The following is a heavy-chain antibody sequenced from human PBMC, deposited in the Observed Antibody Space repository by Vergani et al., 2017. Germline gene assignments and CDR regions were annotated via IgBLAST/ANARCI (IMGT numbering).Heavy chain of an antibody. CDR1: GGSISSYY. Sequence: QVQLQESGPGLVKPSETLSLTCTVSGGSISSYYWSWIRQPPGKGLEWIGYIYYSGSTNYNPSLKSRVTISVDTSKNQFSLKLSSVTAADTAVYYCARGDLWFGEFYFDYWGQGTLVTVSS. J-gene: IGHJ4*02. V-gene: IGHV4-59*08. CDR2: IYYSGST. D-gene: IGHD3-10*01. CDR3: ARGDLWFGEFYFDY.